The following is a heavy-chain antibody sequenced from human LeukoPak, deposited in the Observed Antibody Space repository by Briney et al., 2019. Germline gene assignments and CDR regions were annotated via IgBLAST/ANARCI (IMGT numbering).Heavy chain of an antibody. CDR3: ARVGDDYGDYGGGNDAFDI. D-gene: IGHD4-17*01. CDR1: GGSFSGYY. CDR2: IYTSGST. J-gene: IGHJ3*02. Sequence: SETLSLTCAVYGGSFSGYYWSWIRQPAGKGLEWIGRIYTSGSTNYNPSLKSRVTISVDTSKNQFSLKLSSVTAADTAVYYCARVGDDYGDYGGGNDAFDIWGQGTMVTVSS. V-gene: IGHV4-59*10.